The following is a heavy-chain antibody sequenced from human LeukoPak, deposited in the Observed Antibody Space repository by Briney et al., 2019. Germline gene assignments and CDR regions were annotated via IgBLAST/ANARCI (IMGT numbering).Heavy chain of an antibody. CDR1: GGSIGTYY. D-gene: IGHD3-16*02. CDR3: ARHIGGGIEDMDV. V-gene: IGHV4-59*08. CDR2: IYVTGST. Sequence: PSETLSLTCIVSGGSIGTYYWSWIRQSPGKGLEWIGYIYVTGSTRHNPYLQSRVTISVDTSRNQFFLKMSSVTAADTAVYYCARHIGGGIEDMDVWGTGTKVTVSS. J-gene: IGHJ6*03.